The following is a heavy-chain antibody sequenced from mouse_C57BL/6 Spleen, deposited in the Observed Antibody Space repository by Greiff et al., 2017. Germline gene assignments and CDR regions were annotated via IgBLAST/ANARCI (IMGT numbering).Heavy chain of an antibody. D-gene: IGHD1-1*01. V-gene: IGHV5-17*01. J-gene: IGHJ1*03. CDR3: ARPGGSSHWYFDV. CDR1: GFTFSDYG. Sequence: DVKLVESGGGLVKPGGSLKLSCAASGFTFSDYGMHWVRQAPEKGLEWVAYISSGSSTIYYADTVKGRFTISRDNAKNTLFLQMTSLRSEDTAMDYCARPGGSSHWYFDVWGTGTTVTVSS. CDR2: ISSGSSTI.